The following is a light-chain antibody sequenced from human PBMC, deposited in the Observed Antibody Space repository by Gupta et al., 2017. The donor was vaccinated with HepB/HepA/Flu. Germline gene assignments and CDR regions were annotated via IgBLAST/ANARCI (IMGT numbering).Light chain of an antibody. Sequence: QSVLTQPPSVSGAPWPRVTISCTWSRSNIGAGYDVHWSQQLPGAGPNLLIYGDSNRPSGVPDRFSVSKSGTSASLAITGLQAEDEAYYYCQSYDISLSAWVFGGGTKLTVL. CDR1: RSNIGAGYD. J-gene: IGLJ3*02. CDR3: QSYDISLSAWV. CDR2: GDS. V-gene: IGLV1-40*01.